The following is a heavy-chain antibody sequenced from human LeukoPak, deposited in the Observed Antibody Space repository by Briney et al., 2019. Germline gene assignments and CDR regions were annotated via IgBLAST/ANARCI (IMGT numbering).Heavy chain of an antibody. CDR1: GASISQHY. J-gene: IGHJ3*02. D-gene: IGHD2-8*02. CDR2: FYYDGST. CDR3: TRGITGHYRSMGGFAFDI. Sequence: NPSETLSLTCTVSGASISQHYWGWIRQPPGKGLEYIGYFYYDGSTNYTSSVRSRVTILVDTSKNQFTLNLRSVTAADTAKYYCTRGITGHYRSMGGFAFDIWGQGSVVAVSS. V-gene: IGHV4-59*11.